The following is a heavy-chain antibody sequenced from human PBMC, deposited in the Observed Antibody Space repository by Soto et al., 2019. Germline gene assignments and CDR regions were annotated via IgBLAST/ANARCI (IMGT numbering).Heavy chain of an antibody. D-gene: IGHD3-10*01. CDR3: SKDRDYPRDYFHY. Sequence: GGSLRLCCAASGFTLGRYGMSWVRQAPGKGLEWVSAVGPNGQGIYYAYSVRGRFTISRDFSKNTVFLHMDSLRAEDTAVYYCSKDRDYPRDYFHYWGQGTLVTVSS. CDR1: GFTLGRYG. V-gene: IGHV3-23*01. CDR2: VGPNGQGI. J-gene: IGHJ4*02.